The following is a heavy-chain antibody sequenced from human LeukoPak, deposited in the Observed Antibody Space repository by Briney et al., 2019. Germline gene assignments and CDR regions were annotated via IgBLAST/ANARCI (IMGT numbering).Heavy chain of an antibody. J-gene: IGHJ5*02. CDR3: ARDLDYGDYVWFDP. Sequence: PSETLSLTCTVSGVSISSYYWSWIRQPAGKGLEWIGRIYTSGSTNYNPSLKSRVTMSVDTSKNQFSLKLSSVTAADTAVYYCARDLDYGDYVWFDPWGKGTLVTVSS. CDR2: IYTSGST. D-gene: IGHD4-17*01. CDR1: GVSISSYY. V-gene: IGHV4-4*07.